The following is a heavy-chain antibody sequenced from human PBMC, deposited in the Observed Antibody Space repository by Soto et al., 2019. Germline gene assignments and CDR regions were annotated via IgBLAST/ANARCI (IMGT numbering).Heavy chain of an antibody. Sequence: ASVKVSCKASGYTFTSYYMHWVRQAPGQGLEWMGIINPSGGSTSYAQKFQGRVTMTRDTSTSTVYMELSSLRSEDTAVYYCARDRHVLRFLERSKGAHYYYGMDVWRQGTTVTVSS. D-gene: IGHD3-3*01. CDR3: ARDRHVLRFLERSKGAHYYYGMDV. CDR1: GYTFTSYY. V-gene: IGHV1-46*01. CDR2: INPSGGST. J-gene: IGHJ6*02.